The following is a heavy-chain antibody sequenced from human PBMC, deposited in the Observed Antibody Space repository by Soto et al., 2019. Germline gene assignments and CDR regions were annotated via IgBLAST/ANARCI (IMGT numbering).Heavy chain of an antibody. CDR3: ARDRRLYYSDAFEI. V-gene: IGHV3-30*03. CDR2: ISFDGSEK. CDR1: GFTFSIYG. Sequence: QVQLVESGGGVVQPGRSLRLSCAASGFTFSIYGMHWVRHAPGKGLEWVAMISFDGSEKYYTDSVKGRFHISRDSSKNTMYLQMDSRRVEDTAVYYCARDRRLYYSDAFEIWGQGTTVTVSS. D-gene: IGHD1-26*01. J-gene: IGHJ3*02.